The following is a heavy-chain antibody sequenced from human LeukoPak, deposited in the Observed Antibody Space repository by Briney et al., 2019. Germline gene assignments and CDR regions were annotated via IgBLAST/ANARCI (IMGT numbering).Heavy chain of an antibody. V-gene: IGHV3-7*01. D-gene: IGHD1-26*01. J-gene: IGHJ4*02. Sequence: GGSLRLSCAASGFPSSTYWMTWVRQTPGKGLEWVANMKADGTEKNYLDSVKGRFTISRDNAKNSLYLQMNSLSAEDTGVYYCSKGGHVDYCGPGTLVTVSS. CDR2: MKADGTEK. CDR3: SKGGHVDY. CDR1: GFPSSTYW.